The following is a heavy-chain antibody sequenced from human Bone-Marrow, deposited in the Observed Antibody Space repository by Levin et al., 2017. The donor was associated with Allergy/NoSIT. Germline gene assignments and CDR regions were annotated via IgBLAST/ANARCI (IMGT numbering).Heavy chain of an antibody. CDR1: GVSMFSNSHY. J-gene: IGHJ5*02. CDR2: IYYNGDT. V-gene: IGHV4-39*01. D-gene: IGHD1-1*01. CDR3: ASTLTTRNWFDP. Sequence: SQTLSLTCTVSGVSMFSNSHYWAWVRQSPVTGLEWIASIYYNGDTYYSPSLESRVTISLDRSKNQFSLKLHSVTATDTAIYYCASTLTTRNWFDPWGQGTLVTVSS.